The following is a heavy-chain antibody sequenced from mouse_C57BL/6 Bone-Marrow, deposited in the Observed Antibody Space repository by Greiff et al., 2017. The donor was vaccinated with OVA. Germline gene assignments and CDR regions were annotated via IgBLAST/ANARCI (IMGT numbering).Heavy chain of an antibody. D-gene: IGHD1-1*01. Sequence: HVHVKQPGAELVKPGASVKLSCKASGYTFTSYWMHWVKQRPGRGLEWIGRIDPNSGGTKYNEKFKSKATLTVDKPSSTAYMQLSSLTSEDSAVYYCARNYGSSYRYFDVWGTGTTVTVSS. CDR2: IDPNSGGT. J-gene: IGHJ1*03. CDR1: GYTFTSYW. CDR3: ARNYGSSYRYFDV. V-gene: IGHV1-72*01.